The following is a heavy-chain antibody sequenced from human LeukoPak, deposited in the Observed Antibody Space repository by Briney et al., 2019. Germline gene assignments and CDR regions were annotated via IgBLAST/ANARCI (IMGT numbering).Heavy chain of an antibody. Sequence: GASVKVSCKASGYTFTGYYMHWVRQAPGQGLEWMGRINPNSGGTNYAQKFQGRVTMTRDTSISTAYTELSRLRSDDTAVYYCARDQGAVAGDFDYWGQGTLVTVSS. CDR1: GYTFTGYY. CDR2: INPNSGGT. J-gene: IGHJ4*02. V-gene: IGHV1-2*06. CDR3: ARDQGAVAGDFDY. D-gene: IGHD6-19*01.